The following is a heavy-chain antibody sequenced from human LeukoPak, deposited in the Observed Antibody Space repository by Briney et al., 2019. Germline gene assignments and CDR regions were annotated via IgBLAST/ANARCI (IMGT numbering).Heavy chain of an antibody. CDR2: INPNSGGT. D-gene: IGHD2-2*01. Sequence: AAVKLSRNSSGSTFTGNNMHWVRQPPAQGLEWMGWINPNSGGTNYAQKFQGRVTMTRDTSISTAYMELSRLRSDDTAVYYCARDHCSSTSCSIFDYWGQGTLVTVSS. CDR3: ARDHCSSTSCSIFDY. J-gene: IGHJ4*02. V-gene: IGHV1-2*02. CDR1: GSTFTGNN.